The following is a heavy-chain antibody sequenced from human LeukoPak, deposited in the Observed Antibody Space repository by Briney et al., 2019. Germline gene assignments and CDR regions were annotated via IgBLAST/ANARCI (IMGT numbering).Heavy chain of an antibody. CDR3: AREGYGGAFDY. Sequence: GGSLRLSCAASGFTFSSYSMNWGRQAPGKGREWVSSISSSSSDIYYADSVKGRFTISRDNAKNSLYLQMNSLRAEDTAVYYCAREGYGGAFDYWGQGTLVTVSS. CDR2: ISSSSSDI. J-gene: IGHJ4*02. V-gene: IGHV3-21*01. D-gene: IGHD4-23*01. CDR1: GFTFSSYS.